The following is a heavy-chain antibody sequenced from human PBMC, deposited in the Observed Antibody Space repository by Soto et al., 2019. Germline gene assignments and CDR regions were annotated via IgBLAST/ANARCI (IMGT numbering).Heavy chain of an antibody. V-gene: IGHV3-30-3*01. CDR2: ISYDGSNK. CDR3: ARGGGPLEDRFDP. Sequence: QVQLVESGGGVVQPGRSLRLSCAASGFTFSSYAMHWVRQAPGKGLEWVAVISYDGSNKYYADSVKGRFTISRDNSKNPLYLEMNSLRAEETAVYYCARGGGPLEDRFDPWGQGTLVTVSS. J-gene: IGHJ5*02. D-gene: IGHD3-16*01. CDR1: GFTFSSYA.